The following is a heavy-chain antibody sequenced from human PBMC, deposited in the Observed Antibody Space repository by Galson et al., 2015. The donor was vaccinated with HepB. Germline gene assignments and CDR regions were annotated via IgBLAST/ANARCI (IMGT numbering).Heavy chain of an antibody. CDR1: GFTFSSYS. CDR2: ISSSSSYI. CDR3: ARESMAAAGTSAFDI. J-gene: IGHJ3*02. Sequence: SLRLSCAASGFTFSSYSMNWVRQAPGKGLEWVSSISSSSSYIYYADSVKGRFTISRDNAKNSLYLQMNSLRAEDTAVYYCARESMAAAGTSAFDIWGQGTMVTVSS. V-gene: IGHV3-21*04. D-gene: IGHD6-13*01.